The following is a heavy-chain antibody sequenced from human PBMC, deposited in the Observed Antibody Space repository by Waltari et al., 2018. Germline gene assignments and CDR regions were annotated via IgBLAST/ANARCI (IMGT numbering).Heavy chain of an antibody. CDR3: ARTGARWLQFAAFDI. CDR2: RNQDGSEE. Sequence: EVLLVESGGGLVQTGGSLRLSCAASSFTFSNYWMNWVRQATGKGLEWVANRNQDGSEEYYVDSVKGRFTISRDNAKNSLYLEMKTLRAEDTAIYYCARTGARWLQFAAFDIWGQGTMVTVSS. CDR1: SFTFSNYW. V-gene: IGHV3-7*01. J-gene: IGHJ3*02. D-gene: IGHD5-12*01.